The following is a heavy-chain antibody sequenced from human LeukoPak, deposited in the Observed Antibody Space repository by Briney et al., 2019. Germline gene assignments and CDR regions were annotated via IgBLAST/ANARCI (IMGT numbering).Heavy chain of an antibody. CDR3: ARDSMVRGVNYYYMDV. CDR2: ISSSSSTI. D-gene: IGHD3-10*01. Sequence: GGSLRLSCAASGFTFSSYSINSVRQAPGKGLEWVSYISSSSSTIYYADSRQCRFTISIYNAKNSLYSQMNSLRAEDTAVYYCARDSMVRGVNYYYMDVWGKGTTVTVSS. CDR1: GFTFSSYS. V-gene: IGHV3-48*01. J-gene: IGHJ6*03.